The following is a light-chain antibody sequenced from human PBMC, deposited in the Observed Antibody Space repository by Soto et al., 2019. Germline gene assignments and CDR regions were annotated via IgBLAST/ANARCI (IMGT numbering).Light chain of an antibody. CDR1: QSVSNSY. Sequence: EIVLTQSPGILSLSPGERATLSCRASQSVSNSYLAWYQQKPGQAPRLLMYAASNRATGIPDRFSGSGSGTYFTLTISRLEPEYFAVYYCQQFPTWTFGQGTKVEIK. CDR2: AAS. CDR3: QQFPTWT. V-gene: IGKV3-20*01. J-gene: IGKJ1*01.